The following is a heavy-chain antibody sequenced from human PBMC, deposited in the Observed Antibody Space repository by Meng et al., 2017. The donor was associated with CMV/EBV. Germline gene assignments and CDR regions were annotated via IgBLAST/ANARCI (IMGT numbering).Heavy chain of an antibody. CDR2: IYHSGST. D-gene: IGHD2-2*01. J-gene: IGHJ4*02. Sequence: SETLSLTCTVSGYSISSGYYWGWIRQPPGKGLEWIGSIYHSGSTYYNPSLKSRVTISVDTSKNQFSLKLSSVTAADTAVYYCARDGGFVVVVPAANGPFDYWGQGTLVTVSS. CDR3: ARDGGFVVVVPAANGPFDY. CDR1: GYSISSGYY. V-gene: IGHV4-38-2*02.